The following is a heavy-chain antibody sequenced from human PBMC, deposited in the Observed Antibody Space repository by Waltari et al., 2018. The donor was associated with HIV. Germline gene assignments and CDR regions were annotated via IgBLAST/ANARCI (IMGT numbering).Heavy chain of an antibody. CDR2: INPKSGGT. Sequence: QVELVQSGAEVKKPGASVKVSCKASGYTFTAHYIHWVRQAPGHGLEWMGWINPKSGGTKHAQKFQGRVTMTRDTSMSTVYMEVSRLTSDDTAVYYCARGGASTTPRDYNYYGLDVWGQGTTVTVSS. CDR1: GYTFTAHY. V-gene: IGHV1-2*02. D-gene: IGHD2-2*01. J-gene: IGHJ6*02. CDR3: ARGGASTTPRDYNYYGLDV.